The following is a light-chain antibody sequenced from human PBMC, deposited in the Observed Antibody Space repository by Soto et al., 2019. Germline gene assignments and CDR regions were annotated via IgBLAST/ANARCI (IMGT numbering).Light chain of an antibody. Sequence: DFVMTQSPDSLAVSLGERATINCKSSQSVLSSSNNKNFLAWFQQRPGQPPKLLIYWASTRESGVPDRFSGSGSGTDFPLTISSLQAEDVAVYYCQQYYAAPLTFGGGTKVEIK. V-gene: IGKV4-1*01. CDR2: WAS. J-gene: IGKJ4*01. CDR3: QQYYAAPLT. CDR1: QSVLSSSNNKNF.